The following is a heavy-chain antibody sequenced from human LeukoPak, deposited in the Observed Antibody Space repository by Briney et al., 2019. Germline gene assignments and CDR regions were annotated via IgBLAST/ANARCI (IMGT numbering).Heavy chain of an antibody. CDR1: GGSISSYY. J-gene: IGHJ5*02. CDR2: IYYSGST. Sequence: SETLSLTCTVSGGSISSYYWSWIRQPPGKGLEWIGYIYYSGSTNYNPSLKSRVTISVDTSKNQFSLKLSSVTAADTAVYYCARDRTNTDGVDPWGQGTLVTVSS. V-gene: IGHV4-59*12. CDR3: ARDRTNTDGVDP. D-gene: IGHD2-8*01.